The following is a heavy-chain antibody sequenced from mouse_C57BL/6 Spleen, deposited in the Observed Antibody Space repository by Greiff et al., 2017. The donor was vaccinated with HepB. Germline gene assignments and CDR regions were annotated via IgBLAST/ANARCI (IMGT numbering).Heavy chain of an antibody. Sequence: VQLQQSGAELARPGASVKLSCKASGYTFTSYGISWVKQRTGQGLEWIGEIYPRSGNTYYNEKFKGKATLTADKSSSTAYMELRSLTSEDSAVYFCARGGIYYDYDEKAWFAYWGQGTLVTVSA. CDR2: IYPRSGNT. CDR1: GYTFTSYG. D-gene: IGHD2-4*01. V-gene: IGHV1-81*01. J-gene: IGHJ3*01. CDR3: ARGGIYYDYDEKAWFAY.